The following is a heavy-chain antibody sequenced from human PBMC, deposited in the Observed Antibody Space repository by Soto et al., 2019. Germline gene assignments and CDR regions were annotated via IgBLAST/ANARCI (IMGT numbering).Heavy chain of an antibody. CDR1: GGSFSGYY. V-gene: IGHV4-34*01. J-gene: IGHJ4*02. D-gene: IGHD2-15*01. Sequence: QVQIQHWGAGLLNPSEALSLTCAVYGGSFSGYYGSWIRQPPGKGLEWIGEINHSGSTNYNPSLKSRVTISVDTSKNQFSLKLSSVTAADTAVYYCARAGLRGGVDYWGQGTLVTVSS. CDR2: INHSGST. CDR3: ARAGLRGGVDY.